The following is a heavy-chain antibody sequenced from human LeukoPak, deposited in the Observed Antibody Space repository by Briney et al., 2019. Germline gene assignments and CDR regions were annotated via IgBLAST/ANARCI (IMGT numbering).Heavy chain of an antibody. CDR3: ARAYLTQLGVDY. CDR2: ISSCSSYI. V-gene: IGHV3-21*01. CDR1: GFTFSSYS. Sequence: PGGSLRLSCAASGFTFSSYSMNWVRQAPGKGLEWVSSISSCSSYIYYADSVKGRFTISKDNAKNSLYLQMNSLRAEDTAVYYCARAYLTQLGVDYWGQGTLVTVSS. J-gene: IGHJ4*02. D-gene: IGHD3-10*01.